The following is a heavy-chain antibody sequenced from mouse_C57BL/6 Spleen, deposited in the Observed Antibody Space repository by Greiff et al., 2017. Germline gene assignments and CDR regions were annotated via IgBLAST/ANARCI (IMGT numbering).Heavy chain of an antibody. CDR3: ASRGRGAY. V-gene: IGHV1-18*01. CDR1: GYTFTDYN. Sequence: VQLKQSGPELVKPGASVKIPCKASGYTFTDYNMDWVKQSHGKSLEWIGDINPNNGGTIYNQKFKGKATLTVDKSSSTAYMELRSLTSEDTAVYYCASRGRGAYWGQGTLVTVSA. CDR2: INPNNGGT. J-gene: IGHJ3*01. D-gene: IGHD3-1*01.